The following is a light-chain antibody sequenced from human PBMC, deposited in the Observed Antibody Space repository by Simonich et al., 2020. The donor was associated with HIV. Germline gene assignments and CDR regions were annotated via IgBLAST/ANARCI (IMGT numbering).Light chain of an antibody. CDR3: CSYAGSSYVV. J-gene: IGLJ2*01. Sequence: QSALTQPASVSGSPGQSITISCTGSSSDVGKYNLVSWYQQHPGKAPKLMIYDVSKRPSGVPDRFSGSKSGNTASLTISGLQAEDEADYYCCSYAGSSYVVFGGGTKLTVL. CDR2: DVS. V-gene: IGLV2-23*02. CDR1: SSDVGKYNL.